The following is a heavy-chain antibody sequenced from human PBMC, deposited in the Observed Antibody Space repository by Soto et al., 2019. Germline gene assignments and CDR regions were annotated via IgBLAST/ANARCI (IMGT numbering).Heavy chain of an antibody. V-gene: IGHV1-18*01. CDR1: GYTFTSYG. Sequence: QVQLVQSGAEVKKPGASVKVSCKASGYTFTSYGISWVRQAPGQGLEWMGWISAYNGNTNYAQKPQGRVTMTKDTTTSTAYMELRSLRSDDTAVYYCARDSIVVAMGNYYYYGMDVWGQGTTVTVSS. CDR3: ARDSIVVAMGNYYYYGMDV. J-gene: IGHJ6*02. D-gene: IGHD2-15*01. CDR2: ISAYNGNT.